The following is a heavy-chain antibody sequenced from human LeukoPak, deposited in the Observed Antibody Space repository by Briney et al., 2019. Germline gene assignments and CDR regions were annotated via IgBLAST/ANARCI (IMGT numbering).Heavy chain of an antibody. CDR3: ARDHHDGGGWSGWFDP. Sequence: SETLSLTCTVSGGSISNYYWGWIRQPPGKGLEWIGCIYHSGSTYYNPSLKSRVTISVDTSKNQFSLKLSSVTAADTAVYYCARDHHDGGGWSGWFDPWGQGTLVTVSS. V-gene: IGHV4-38-2*02. J-gene: IGHJ5*02. CDR2: IYHSGST. CDR1: GGSISNYY. D-gene: IGHD6-19*01.